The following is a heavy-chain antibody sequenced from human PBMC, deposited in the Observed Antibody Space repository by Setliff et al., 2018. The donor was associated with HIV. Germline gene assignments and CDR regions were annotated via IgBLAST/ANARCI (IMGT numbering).Heavy chain of an antibody. D-gene: IGHD3-10*01. Sequence: GGSLRLSCVASEFRFSNYWMAWVRQVPGKGLEWVGNINQDGSEENYVDSVKGRFTISRDNAKKSLYLQMNSLRVEDTAIYYCARKFRPGHGVDVWGQGTTVTVSS. V-gene: IGHV3-7*01. J-gene: IGHJ6*02. CDR3: ARKFRPGHGVDV. CDR1: EFRFSNYW. CDR2: INQDGSEE.